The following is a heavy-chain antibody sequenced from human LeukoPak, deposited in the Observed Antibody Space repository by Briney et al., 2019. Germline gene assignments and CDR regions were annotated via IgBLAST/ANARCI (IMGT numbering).Heavy chain of an antibody. J-gene: IGHJ6*02. Sequence: SGTLSLTCTVSGGSISSSSYYWGWIRQPPGKGLEWIGSIYYSGNTYYNPSLRSRVTIYVDMSNNQFSLKLSSVTAADTAVYYCARQMNYYYGIDVWGQGTTVTVSS. CDR1: GGSISSSSYY. CDR2: IYYSGNT. CDR3: ARQMNYYYGIDV. V-gene: IGHV4-39*01.